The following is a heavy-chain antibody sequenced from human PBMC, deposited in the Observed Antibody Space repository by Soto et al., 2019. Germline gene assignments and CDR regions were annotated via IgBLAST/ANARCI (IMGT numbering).Heavy chain of an antibody. J-gene: IGHJ4*02. V-gene: IGHV5-10-1*01. CDR1: GYSFTSCW. Sequence: GESLKISCKGSGYSFTSCWISWVRQMPGKGLEWMGRIDPSDSYTNYSPSFQGHVTISADKSISTAYLQWSSLKASDTAMYYCARLPRTYYYDSSGSQPPDYWGQGTLVTVSS. CDR2: IDPSDSYT. CDR3: ARLPRTYYYDSSGSQPPDY. D-gene: IGHD3-22*01.